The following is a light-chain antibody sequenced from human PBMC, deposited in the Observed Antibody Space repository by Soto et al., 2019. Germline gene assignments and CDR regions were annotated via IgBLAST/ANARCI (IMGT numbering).Light chain of an antibody. V-gene: IGKV3-20*01. Sequence: EIVLTQSPGALSLSPGERATLSCRASQSVSSSYLAWYQQKPGQAPRLLIYGASSRATGIPDRFSGSGSGTDFTLTISRLEPEDFAVYYCHQYAGSPQTFGQGTKVDI. CDR3: HQYAGSPQT. CDR2: GAS. CDR1: QSVSSSY. J-gene: IGKJ1*01.